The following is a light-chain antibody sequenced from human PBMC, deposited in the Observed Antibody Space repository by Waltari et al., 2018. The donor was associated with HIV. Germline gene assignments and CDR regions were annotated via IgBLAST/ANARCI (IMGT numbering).Light chain of an antibody. V-gene: IGLV2-23*01. Sequence: QSALAQPASLSGSLGQSITISCTGTRRDVGIYYLVPWYQQYPGKAPQLIIYEDHKRPSGVSDRLSGSKSGNTAFLTISGLQADDEADYYCCSYAGDSTYVFGTGTKVTVL. CDR2: EDH. CDR3: CSYAGDSTYV. CDR1: RRDVGIYYL. J-gene: IGLJ1*01.